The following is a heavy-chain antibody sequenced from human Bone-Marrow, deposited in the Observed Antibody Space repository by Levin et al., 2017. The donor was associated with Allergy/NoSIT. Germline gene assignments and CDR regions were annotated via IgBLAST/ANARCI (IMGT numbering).Heavy chain of an antibody. V-gene: IGHV1-8*01. CDR2: MNPNSGNT. Sequence: ASVKVSCKASGYTFTSYDINWVRQATGQGLEWMGWMNPNSGNTGYAQKFQGRVTMTRNTSISTAYMELSSLRSEDTAVYYCARTRGAGLVVTAIPFDYWGQGTLVTVSS. CDR3: ARTRGAGLVVTAIPFDY. CDR1: GYTFTSYD. J-gene: IGHJ4*02. D-gene: IGHD2-15*01.